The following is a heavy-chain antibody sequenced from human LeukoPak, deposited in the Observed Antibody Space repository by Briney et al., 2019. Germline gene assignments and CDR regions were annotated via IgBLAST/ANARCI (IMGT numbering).Heavy chain of an antibody. CDR2: ISNNGRDK. CDR3: VRDDRGFGGYHFDC. V-gene: IGHV3-30*04. Sequence: QAGGSLRLSCIASGFTFSNYAMHWIRQAPGKRPEWVAFISNNGRDKNYADSVQGRFSISRDNSKNTLYLQMNSLRVEDTAIFYCVRDDRGFGGYHFDCWGQGTLVTVSP. J-gene: IGHJ4*02. D-gene: IGHD5-12*01. CDR1: GFTFSNYA.